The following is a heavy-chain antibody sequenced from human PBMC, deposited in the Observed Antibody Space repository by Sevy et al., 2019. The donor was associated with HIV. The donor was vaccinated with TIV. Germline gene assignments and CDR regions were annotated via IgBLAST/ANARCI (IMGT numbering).Heavy chain of an antibody. CDR1: GFTFSTYG. V-gene: IGHV3-33*01. J-gene: IGHJ4*02. CDR3: ARDSTPGITLFDY. CDR2: IWFDESKK. Sequence: GGSLRLSCAASGFTFSTYGMHWIRQAPGNGLEWVAVIWFDESKKYYGDSVKGRFTISRDNSKNTLYLQMNSLRAEDTAVYYCARDSTPGITLFDYSGQGSLVTVSS. D-gene: IGHD1-20*01.